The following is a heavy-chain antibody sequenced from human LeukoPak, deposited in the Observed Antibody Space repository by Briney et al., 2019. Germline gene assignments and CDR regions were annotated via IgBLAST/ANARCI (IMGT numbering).Heavy chain of an antibody. CDR3: ADYYASGSYPP. V-gene: IGHV3-15*07. D-gene: IGHD3-10*01. Sequence: PGGSLRLSCAASGFSFSNAWMNWVRQAPGKGLEWVGRILSKTSGGTTDYATPVKGRFTTSRDDSKNMLYLHMNSLQIEDTAVYCCADYYASGSYPPWGQGTLVTVSS. CDR1: GFSFSNAW. CDR2: ILSKTSGGTT. J-gene: IGHJ5*02.